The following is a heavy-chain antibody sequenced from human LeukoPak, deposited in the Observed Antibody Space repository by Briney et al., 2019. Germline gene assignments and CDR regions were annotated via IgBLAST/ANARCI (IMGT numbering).Heavy chain of an antibody. Sequence: SVKVSCKASGGTFSSYAISWVRQAPGQGLEWMGRIIPIFGTANYAQKFQGRVTITTDESTSTAYMELSSLRSEDTAVYYCTRPPPEYDILTGNNWFDPWGQGTLVTVSS. D-gene: IGHD3-9*01. CDR1: GGTFSSYA. CDR3: TRPPPEYDILTGNNWFDP. V-gene: IGHV1-69*05. CDR2: IIPIFGTA. J-gene: IGHJ5*02.